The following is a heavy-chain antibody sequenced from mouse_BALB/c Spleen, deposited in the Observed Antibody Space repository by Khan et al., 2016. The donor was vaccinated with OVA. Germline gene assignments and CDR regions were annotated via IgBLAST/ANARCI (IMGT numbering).Heavy chain of an antibody. CDR1: GFTFSTYG. V-gene: IGHV5-6*01. Sequence: EVQLVESGGDLVKPGGSLKLSCAASGFTFSTYGMSWVRQTPDKRLEWVATISSGGSYTYYPDNVKGRFTISRDNAKNTLYLQMSSLQSEDTAMYYCARLAYYYDSKGFAYWGQGTLVTVSA. D-gene: IGHD1-1*01. CDR2: ISSGGSYT. CDR3: ARLAYYYDSKGFAY. J-gene: IGHJ3*01.